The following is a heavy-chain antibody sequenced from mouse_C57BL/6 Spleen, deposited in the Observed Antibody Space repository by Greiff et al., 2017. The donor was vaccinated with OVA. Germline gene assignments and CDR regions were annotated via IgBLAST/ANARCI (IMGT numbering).Heavy chain of an antibody. J-gene: IGHJ4*01. CDR1: GFTFSDYG. CDR2: ISSGSSTI. Sequence: DVMLVESGGGLVKPGGSLKLSCAASGFTFSDYGMHWVRQAPEKGLEWVAYISSGSSTIYYADTVKGRFTISRDNAKNTLFLQMTSLRSEDTAMYYCAIGTSYYYAMDYWGQGTSVTVSS. D-gene: IGHD4-1*01. CDR3: AIGTSYYYAMDY. V-gene: IGHV5-17*01.